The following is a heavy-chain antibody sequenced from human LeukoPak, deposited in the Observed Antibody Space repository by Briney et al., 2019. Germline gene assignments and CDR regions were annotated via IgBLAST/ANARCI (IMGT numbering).Heavy chain of an antibody. CDR3: ARGIVDTAMVSSLDY. CDR2: INHSGST. Sequence: PSETLSLXCAVYGGSYSGYYWSWIRQPPGKGLEWIGEINHSGSTNYNPSLKSRVTISVDTSKNQFSLKLSSVTAADTAVYYCARGIVDTAMVSSLDYWGQGTLVTVSS. CDR1: GGSYSGYY. V-gene: IGHV4-34*01. D-gene: IGHD5-18*01. J-gene: IGHJ4*02.